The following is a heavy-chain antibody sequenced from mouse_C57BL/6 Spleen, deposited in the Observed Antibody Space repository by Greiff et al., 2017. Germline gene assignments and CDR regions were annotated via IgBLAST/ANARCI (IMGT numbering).Heavy chain of an antibody. V-gene: IGHV14-2*01. J-gene: IGHJ2*01. Sequence: VQLKESGAELVKPGASVKLSCTASGFNIKDYYMHWVKQRTEQGLEWIGRIDPEDGETKYAPKFQGKATITADTSSNTAYLQLSSLTSEDTAVYYCAREETGDYPHFDYWGQGTTLTVSS. CDR2: IDPEDGET. D-gene: IGHD2-4*01. CDR1: GFNIKDYY. CDR3: AREETGDYPHFDY.